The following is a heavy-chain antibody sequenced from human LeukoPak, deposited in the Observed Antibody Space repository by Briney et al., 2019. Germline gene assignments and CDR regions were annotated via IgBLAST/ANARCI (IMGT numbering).Heavy chain of an antibody. V-gene: IGHV4-39*07. J-gene: IGHJ6*03. Sequence: SETLSLTCTVSGGSISNSSSYWGWIRQPPGKGLEWIGSIYYSGSTYYNPSLKSRVTISVDTSKNQFSLKLSSVTAADTAVYYCARAPEGYGSGSYFRQYYYYMDVWGKGTTVTISS. CDR2: IYYSGST. CDR1: GGSISNSSSY. D-gene: IGHD3-10*01. CDR3: ARAPEGYGSGSYFRQYYYYMDV.